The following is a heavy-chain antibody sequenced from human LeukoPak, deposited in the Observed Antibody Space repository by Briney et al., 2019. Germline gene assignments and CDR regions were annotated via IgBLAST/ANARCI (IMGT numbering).Heavy chain of an antibody. CDR3: AIVHPPRGVRLGMDV. CDR1: GGSISSYY. J-gene: IGHJ6*02. D-gene: IGHD2-8*01. V-gene: IGHV4-59*01. Sequence: SETLSLTCTVSGGSISSYYWSWIRQPPGKGLEWIGYIYYSGSTNYNPSLKSRVTISVDTSKNQFSLKLSSVTAADTAVYYCAIVHPPRGVRLGMDVWGQGTTVTVSS. CDR2: IYYSGST.